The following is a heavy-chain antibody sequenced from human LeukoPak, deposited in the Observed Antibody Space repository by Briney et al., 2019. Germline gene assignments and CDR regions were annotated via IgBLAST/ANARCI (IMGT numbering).Heavy chain of an antibody. Sequence: PGGSLRLSCAASGFTFSSYAMSWVRQAPGKGLEWVSAISSNGGSTYYANSVKGRFTISRDNSKNTLYLQMGSLRAEDMAVYYCASFDTRGGYVVDYWGQGTLVTVSS. J-gene: IGHJ4*02. D-gene: IGHD4-23*01. V-gene: IGHV3-64*01. CDR3: ASFDTRGGYVVDY. CDR2: ISSNGGST. CDR1: GFTFSSYA.